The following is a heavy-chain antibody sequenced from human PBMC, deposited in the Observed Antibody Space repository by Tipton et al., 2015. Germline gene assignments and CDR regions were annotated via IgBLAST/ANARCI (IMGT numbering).Heavy chain of an antibody. CDR3: ARTEAASRYFSHFYGMDV. D-gene: IGHD6-6*01. J-gene: IGHJ6*02. Sequence: SLRLSCAASGFPFNTYWMTWVRQAPGKGLEWVANINQDGTEKYYVDSVKGRFTISRDNAKNSLSLQLNSLSLDDTAVYYCARTEAASRYFSHFYGMDVWGQGTTVTVSS. CDR1: GFPFNTYW. V-gene: IGHV3-7*05. CDR2: INQDGTEK.